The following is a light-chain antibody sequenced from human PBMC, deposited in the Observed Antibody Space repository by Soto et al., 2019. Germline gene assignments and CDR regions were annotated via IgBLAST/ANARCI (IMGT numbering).Light chain of an antibody. CDR3: QQDDIYWT. CDR1: QSISSW. V-gene: IGKV1-5*03. J-gene: IGKJ1*01. Sequence: DIQMTQSPSTLSASVGDRVTITCRASQSISSWLAGYQQKPGKAPNLLIYKASTLQTGVPSRFSGSGSGTEFTLTISSLQPDDFATYYCQQDDIYWTFGQGTKVE. CDR2: KAS.